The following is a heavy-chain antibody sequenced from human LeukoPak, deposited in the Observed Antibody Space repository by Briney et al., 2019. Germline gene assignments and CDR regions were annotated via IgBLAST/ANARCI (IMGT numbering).Heavy chain of an antibody. CDR3: ARGGYCGDDCFFYS. CDR1: GGSINSGTYY. CDR2: IYPSGTT. V-gene: IGHV4-61*02. D-gene: IGHD2-21*02. J-gene: IGHJ4*02. Sequence: SETLSLTCTVSGGSINSGTYYWSWIRQPAGKGLEWIGRIYPSGTTNYNLSLKSRVTISVDTSKNQFSLKLTSVTAADTAVYYCARGGYCGDDCFFYSWGQGTLVTVSS.